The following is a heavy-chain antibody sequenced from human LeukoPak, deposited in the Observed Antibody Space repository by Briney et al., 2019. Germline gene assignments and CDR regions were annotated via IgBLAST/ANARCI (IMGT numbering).Heavy chain of an antibody. Sequence: GGSLRLSCAASGFTFSSDGMHWVRQAPGKGLEWVAVISYDGSNKYYADSVKGRFTISRDNSKNTLYLQMNSLRAEDTAVYYCAKDSYRVVVTDIPLPYYFDYWGQGTLVTVSS. CDR2: ISYDGSNK. J-gene: IGHJ4*02. CDR1: GFTFSSDG. V-gene: IGHV3-30*18. D-gene: IGHD2-21*02. CDR3: AKDSYRVVVTDIPLPYYFDY.